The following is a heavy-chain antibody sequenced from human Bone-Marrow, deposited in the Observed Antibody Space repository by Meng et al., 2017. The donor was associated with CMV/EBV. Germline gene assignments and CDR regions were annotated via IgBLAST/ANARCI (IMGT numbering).Heavy chain of an antibody. CDR1: GGTFSSYT. Sequence: SVKVSCKASGGTFSSYTINWVRQAPGQGLEWMGRIIPILGIANYAQKFQGRVTITADKSTSTAYMELSSLRSEDTAVYYCARAGAGGYGFDIWGQGTMVTVSS. D-gene: IGHD1-26*01. CDR3: ARAGAGGYGFDI. V-gene: IGHV1-69*02. J-gene: IGHJ3*02. CDR2: IIPILGIA.